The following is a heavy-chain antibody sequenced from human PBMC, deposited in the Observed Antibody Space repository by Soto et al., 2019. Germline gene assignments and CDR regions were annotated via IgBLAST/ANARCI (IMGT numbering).Heavy chain of an antibody. CDR3: AREMGYCSSTSCPPIDWFDP. J-gene: IGHJ5*02. CDR1: GGSFSGYY. CDR2: INHSGST. Sequence: PSETLSLTCAVYGGSFSGYYWSWIRQPPGKGLEWIGEINHSGSTNYNPSLKSRVTISVDTSKNQFSLKPSSVTAADTAVYYCAREMGYCSSTSCPPIDWFDPWGQGTLVTVS. V-gene: IGHV4-34*01. D-gene: IGHD2-2*01.